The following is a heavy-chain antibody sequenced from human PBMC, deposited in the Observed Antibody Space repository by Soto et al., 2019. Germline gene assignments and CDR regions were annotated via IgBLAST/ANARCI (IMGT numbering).Heavy chain of an antibody. J-gene: IGHJ4*02. CDR3: ARVLYYDFWSGYKTFDY. CDR1: GYTFASYG. D-gene: IGHD3-3*01. CDR2: ISAYNDNT. Sequence: QVQLVQSGAEVKKPGASVKVSCKASGYTFASYGISWVRQAPGQGLEWMGWISAYNDNTNYAQKLQGRVTMTTDTSTSTAYMELRSPRSDDTAVYYCARVLYYDFWSGYKTFDYWGQGTLVTVSS. V-gene: IGHV1-18*01.